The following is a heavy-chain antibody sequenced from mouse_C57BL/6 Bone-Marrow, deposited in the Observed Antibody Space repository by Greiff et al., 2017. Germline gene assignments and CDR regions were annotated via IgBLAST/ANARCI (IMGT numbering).Heavy chain of an antibody. V-gene: IGHV14-4*01. Sequence: VQLQQSGAELVRPGASVKLSCTASGFNIKDDYMHWVKQRPEQGLEWMGWIDPENGDTEYASKFQGKATITADTSSNTACLQLSSLTSEDTAVYYCTAIYDGYFYAMDYWGQGTSVTVSA. CDR2: IDPENGDT. J-gene: IGHJ4*01. CDR1: GFNIKDDY. D-gene: IGHD2-3*01. CDR3: TAIYDGYFYAMDY.